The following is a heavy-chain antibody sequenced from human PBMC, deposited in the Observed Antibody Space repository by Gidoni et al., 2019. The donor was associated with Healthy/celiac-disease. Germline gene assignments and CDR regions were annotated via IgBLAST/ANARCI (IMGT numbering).Heavy chain of an antibody. D-gene: IGHD4-4*01. CDR3: ARSGLGVATVDY. CDR1: GGSTSSSSYY. J-gene: IGHJ4*02. CDR2: IYYSGST. Sequence: QLQLPESGPGLVKPSETLSLTCTVSGGSTSSSSYYWGLLRQPPGTGLEWIGSIYYSGSTYYNPSLKSRVTISVDTAKNQFSLKLSSVTAADTAVYYCARSGLGVATVDYWGQGTLVTVSS. V-gene: IGHV4-39*01.